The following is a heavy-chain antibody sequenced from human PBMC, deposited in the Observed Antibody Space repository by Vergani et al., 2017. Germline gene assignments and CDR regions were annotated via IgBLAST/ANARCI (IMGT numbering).Heavy chain of an antibody. D-gene: IGHD2-2*01. CDR1: GFTFSSYG. CDR3: AKERGDVVVPAALDY. J-gene: IGHJ4*02. V-gene: IGHV3-30*18. CDR2: ISYDGSNK. Sequence: HVQLVESGGGVVQPGRSLRLSCAASGFTFSSYGMHWVRQAPGKGLEWVAVISYDGSNKYYADSVKGRFTISRDNSKNTLYLQMNSLRAEDTAVYYCAKERGDVVVPAALDYWGQGTLVTVSS.